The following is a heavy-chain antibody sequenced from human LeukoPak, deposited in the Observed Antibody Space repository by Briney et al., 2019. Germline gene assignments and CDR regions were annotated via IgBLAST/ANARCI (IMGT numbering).Heavy chain of an antibody. D-gene: IGHD6-13*01. Sequence: PGGSLRLSCTASGVTFSSCEMNWVRQAPGKGLEWVAYISAGGSSKYYADSVKGRFTVSRDNARNSLYLQMDSLGGEDTAVYYCARTRPGSSSWHLGLDFWGQGTLVTVSS. CDR1: GVTFSSCE. V-gene: IGHV3-48*03. CDR3: ARTRPGSSSWHLGLDF. J-gene: IGHJ4*02. CDR2: ISAGGSSK.